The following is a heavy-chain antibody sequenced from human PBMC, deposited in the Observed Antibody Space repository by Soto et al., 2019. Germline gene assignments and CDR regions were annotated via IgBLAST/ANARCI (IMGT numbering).Heavy chain of an antibody. CDR2: IYYSGST. Sequence: QVQLQESGPGLVKPSQTLSLTCTVSGGSIRSGGYYWSWIRQHPGKGLEWIGYIYYSGSTYYNTSLKSRVTISVETSKNQFSLKLSSVTAADTAVYYCAREDCSSTSCYHYWGQGTLVIVSS. J-gene: IGHJ4*02. V-gene: IGHV4-31*03. CDR3: AREDCSSTSCYHY. CDR1: GGSIRSGGYY. D-gene: IGHD2-2*01.